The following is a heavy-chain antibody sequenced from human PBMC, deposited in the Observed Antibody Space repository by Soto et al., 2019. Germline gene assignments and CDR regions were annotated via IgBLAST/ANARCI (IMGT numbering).Heavy chain of an antibody. CDR2: ISSHGDRT. CDR1: GFTFNTYA. J-gene: IGHJ4*02. D-gene: IGHD2-2*01. CDR3: ARDLGYCTTTSCSDTGYYFDY. Sequence: GGSLRLSCAASGFTFNTYAIHWVRQAPGKGLEYVSGISSHGDRTYYADSVRGRFTISRDNSKNTLYLQMGSLRAEDMAVYYCARDLGYCTTTSCSDTGYYFDYWGQGTLVTVSS. V-gene: IGHV3-64*02.